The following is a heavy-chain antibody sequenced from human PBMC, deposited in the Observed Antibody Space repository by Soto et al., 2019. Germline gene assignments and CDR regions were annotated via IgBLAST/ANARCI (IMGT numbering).Heavy chain of an antibody. V-gene: IGHV1-3*01. CDR2: INAGNGNT. CDR1: GYTFTSYA. D-gene: IGHD3-10*01. CDR3: ARDVWMVRVETPHALRY. J-gene: IGHJ4*02. Sequence: QVQLVQSGAEVKKPGASVKVSCKASGYTFTSYAMHWVRQAPGQRLEWMGWINAGNGNTKYSQKFQGRVTITRDTSASTAYMELSSLRSEDTAVYYCARDVWMVRVETPHALRYWGQGTLVTVSS.